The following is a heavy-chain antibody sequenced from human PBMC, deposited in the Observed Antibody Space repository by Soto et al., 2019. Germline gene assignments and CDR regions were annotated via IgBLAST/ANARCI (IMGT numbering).Heavy chain of an antibody. CDR1: GGSISSGDYY. Sequence: QVQLQESGPGLVKPSQTLSLTCTVSGGSISSGDYYWSWIRQPPGKGLAWFGYIYYSGSTYYNPSLKSRVTISVDTSKNQFSLKLSSVTAADTAVYYCAIVKSLGWSLYYFDYWGQGTLVTVSS. J-gene: IGHJ4*02. CDR2: IYYSGST. V-gene: IGHV4-30-4*01. D-gene: IGHD3-16*02. CDR3: AIVKSLGWSLYYFDY.